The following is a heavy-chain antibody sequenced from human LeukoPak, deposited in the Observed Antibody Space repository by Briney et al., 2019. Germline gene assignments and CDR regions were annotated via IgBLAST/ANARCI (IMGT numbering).Heavy chain of an antibody. CDR1: GGSISRYF. J-gene: IGHJ6*02. D-gene: IGHD2-15*01. Sequence: SETLSLTCTVSGGSISRYFWSWIRQPPGKGLEWIGHIYYSGSSNYNPSLKSRVTISVDTSKNEFSLKLNSLTATDTAVYYCARHGLGGGRTGSGMDVWGQGTTVTASS. CDR3: ARHGLGGGRTGSGMDV. V-gene: IGHV4-59*01. CDR2: IYYSGSS.